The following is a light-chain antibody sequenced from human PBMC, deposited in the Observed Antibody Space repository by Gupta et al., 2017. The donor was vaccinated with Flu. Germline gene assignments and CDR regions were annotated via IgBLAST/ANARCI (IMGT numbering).Light chain of an antibody. CDR2: AAS. Sequence: DIQMTQSPSSLSASVGDRVTITCRASQSISSYLNWYQQKPGKAPKLLIYAASRVQSGVPSRFSGSGSGTDFTLTISSRQPEDFATYYCQQRDSTPSTFGQGTRLEIK. CDR1: QSISSY. V-gene: IGKV1-39*01. J-gene: IGKJ5*01. CDR3: QQRDSTPST.